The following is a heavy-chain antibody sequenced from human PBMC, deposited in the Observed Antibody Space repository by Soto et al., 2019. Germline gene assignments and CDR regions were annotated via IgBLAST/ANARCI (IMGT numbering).Heavy chain of an antibody. V-gene: IGHV3-23*01. Sequence: GGSLRLSCAASGFTFSSYAMSWVRQAPGKGLEWVSAISGSGGSTYYADSVKGRFTISRDNSKNTLYLQMNSLRAEDTAVYYCAKDSGLQGDYYYYYGMDVWGQGTTVTVSS. CDR3: AKDSGLQGDYYYYYGMDV. CDR2: ISGSGGST. CDR1: GFTFSSYA. J-gene: IGHJ6*02. D-gene: IGHD4-4*01.